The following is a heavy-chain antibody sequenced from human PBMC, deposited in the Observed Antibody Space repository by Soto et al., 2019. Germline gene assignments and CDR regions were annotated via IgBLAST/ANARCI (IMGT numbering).Heavy chain of an antibody. CDR2: INHSGST. CDR1: GGSFSGYY. Sequence: QVQLQQWGAGLLKPSETLSVTCAVYGGSFSGYYWSWIRQPPGKGLEWIGEINHSGSTNYNPSLKSRVTISVDTSKNQFSLKLSSVTAADTAVYYCARGERELRAFDYWGQGTLVTVSP. CDR3: ARGERELRAFDY. J-gene: IGHJ4*02. D-gene: IGHD1-26*01. V-gene: IGHV4-34*01.